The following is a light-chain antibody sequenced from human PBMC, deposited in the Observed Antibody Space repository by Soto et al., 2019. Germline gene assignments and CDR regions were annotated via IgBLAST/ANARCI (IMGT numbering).Light chain of an antibody. J-gene: IGKJ4*01. Sequence: EIVLTQSPATLSLSPGERATLSGMASQSVTNSLAWYQQKPGQAPRLLVYDASNRATGIPDRFSGSGSGTDFTLTISRLEPEDFAVYYCQQYGASPLTFGGGTKVDI. CDR3: QQYGASPLT. V-gene: IGKV3-11*01. CDR2: DAS. CDR1: QSVTNS.